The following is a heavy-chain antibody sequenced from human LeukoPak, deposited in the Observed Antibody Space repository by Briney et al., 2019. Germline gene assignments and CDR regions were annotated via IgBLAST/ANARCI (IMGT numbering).Heavy chain of an antibody. CDR3: ARVTAAAVKGYCRSFGL. CDR1: GYTFTGYY. D-gene: IGHD6-13*01. V-gene: IGHV1-8*02. Sequence: ASVKVSCKTSGYTFTGYYLHWVRQAPGQGLEWMGWMNPNSGNTGYAQKFQGRVTMTRNTSISTAYMELSSLRSEDTAVYYFARVTAAAVKGYCRSFGLWGQGTLVTVSS. J-gene: IGHJ5*02. CDR2: MNPNSGNT.